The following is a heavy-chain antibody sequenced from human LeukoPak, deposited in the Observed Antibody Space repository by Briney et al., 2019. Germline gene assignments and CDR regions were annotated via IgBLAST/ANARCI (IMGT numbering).Heavy chain of an antibody. D-gene: IGHD5-12*01. J-gene: IGHJ6*03. CDR3: AREGGYNYYYYYYMDV. Sequence: GGSLRLSCAASGFTVSSNYMSWVRQAPGKGLEWVSVIYSGGSTYYADSVKGRFTISRDNAKNSVYLQMDSLRAEDTAVYYCAREGGYNYYYYYYMDVWGKGTTVTVSS. CDR2: IYSGGST. CDR1: GFTVSSNY. V-gene: IGHV3-53*01.